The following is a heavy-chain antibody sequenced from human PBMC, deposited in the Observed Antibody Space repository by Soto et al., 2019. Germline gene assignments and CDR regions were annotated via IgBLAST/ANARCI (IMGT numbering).Heavy chain of an antibody. CDR1: RGTFSNHA. V-gene: IGHV1-69*12. J-gene: IGHJ3*02. CDR3: AREVAADGTFREDVFDI. D-gene: IGHD6-13*01. Sequence: QVQLVQSGAEVKKPGSSVKVSCKASRGTFSNHAINWVRQAPGQGLEWMGRIIPIFTTTDYAQRFQGRVTTADESTITAYMEMSSLKHDDTAVYYWAREVAADGTFREDVFDIWGQGTMVTVSS. CDR2: IIPIFTTT.